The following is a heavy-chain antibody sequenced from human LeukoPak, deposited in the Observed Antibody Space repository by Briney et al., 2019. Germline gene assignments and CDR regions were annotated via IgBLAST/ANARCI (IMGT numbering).Heavy chain of an antibody. J-gene: IGHJ4*02. Sequence: GGSLRLSCAASGFTFSSYSMNWVRQAPGKGLEWVSSISSSSSYIYYADSVKGRLTISRDNAKNSLYLQMNSLRAEDTAVYYCAREIVVRGAPGLDYWGQGTLVTVSS. CDR3: AREIVVRGAPGLDY. D-gene: IGHD3-10*01. CDR1: GFTFSSYS. V-gene: IGHV3-21*01. CDR2: ISSSSSYI.